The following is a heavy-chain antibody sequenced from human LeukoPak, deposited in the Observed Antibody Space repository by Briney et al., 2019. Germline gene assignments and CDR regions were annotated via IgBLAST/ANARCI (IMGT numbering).Heavy chain of an antibody. D-gene: IGHD2-15*01. Sequence: SETLSLTCAVYGVSFSGYCWSWIRQPPGKGLEWIGEINHSGSTNYNPSLKSRVTISVDTSKNQFALKLSSVTAADTAVYYCARDGGFDYWGQGTLVTVSS. J-gene: IGHJ4*02. CDR3: ARDGGFDY. CDR2: INHSGST. CDR1: GVSFSGYC. V-gene: IGHV4-34*01.